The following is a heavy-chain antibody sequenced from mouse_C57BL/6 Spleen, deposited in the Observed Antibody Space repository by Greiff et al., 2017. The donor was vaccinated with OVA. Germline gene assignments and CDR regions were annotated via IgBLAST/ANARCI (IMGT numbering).Heavy chain of an antibody. CDR3: ANYGNSYGAMDY. CDR2: IDPSDSYT. Sequence: QVQLQQPGAELVKPGASVKLSCKASGYTFTSYWMQWVKQRPGQGLEWIGEIDPSDSYTNYNQKFKGKATLTVDTSSSTAYMQLSSLTSEDSAVYYCANYGNSYGAMDYWGQGTSVTVSS. D-gene: IGHD1-1*01. V-gene: IGHV1-50*01. J-gene: IGHJ4*01. CDR1: GYTFTSYW.